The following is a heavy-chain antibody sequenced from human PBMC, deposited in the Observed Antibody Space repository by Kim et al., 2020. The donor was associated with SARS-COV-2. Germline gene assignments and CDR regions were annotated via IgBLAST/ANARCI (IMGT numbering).Heavy chain of an antibody. CDR3: ARGSGITIFGVVMIDALDL. CDR2: IYYSGST. Sequence: SETLSLTCTVSGGSISSGGYYWSWIRQHPGKGLEWIGYIYYSGSTYYNPSLKSRVTISVDTSNNQFSLKLSSVTAADTAVYYCARGSGITIFGVVMIDALDLWGHGTMVTVSS. D-gene: IGHD3-3*01. J-gene: IGHJ3*01. V-gene: IGHV4-31*03. CDR1: GGSISSGGYY.